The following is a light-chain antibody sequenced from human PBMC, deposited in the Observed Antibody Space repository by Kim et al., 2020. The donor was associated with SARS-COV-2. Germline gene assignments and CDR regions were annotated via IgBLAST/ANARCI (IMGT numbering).Light chain of an antibody. CDR3: QQYITYPYT. V-gene: IGKV1-5*03. J-gene: IGKJ2*01. Sequence: SASIGDRVTITCRASQSIGTWLAWYQQKPGNAPNLLIYKASSLHSGAPSRVSGSGSGTEFTLTISSLQPGDFATYYCQQYITYPYTFGQGTKLEI. CDR1: QSIGTW. CDR2: KAS.